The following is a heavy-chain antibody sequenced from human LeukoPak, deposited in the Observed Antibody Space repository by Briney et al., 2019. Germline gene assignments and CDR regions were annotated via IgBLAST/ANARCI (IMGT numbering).Heavy chain of an antibody. CDR3: ARGGLPDSSSWHSNAYNWFDP. D-gene: IGHD6-13*01. V-gene: IGHV1-8*01. J-gene: IGHJ5*02. CDR2: MNPNSGNT. Sequence: ASVKVSCKASGYTFTSYDINWVRQATGQGLEWMGWMNPNSGNTGYAQKFQGRVTMTRNTSISTAHMELSSLRSEDTAVYYCARGGLPDSSSWHSNAYNWFDPWGQGTLVTVSS. CDR1: GYTFTSYD.